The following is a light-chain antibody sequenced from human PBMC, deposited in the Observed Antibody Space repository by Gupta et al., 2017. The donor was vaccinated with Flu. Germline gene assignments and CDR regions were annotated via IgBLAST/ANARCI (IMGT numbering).Light chain of an antibody. J-gene: IGKJ3*01. CDR2: AAS. V-gene: IGKV1-39*01. CDR1: QKINNY. Sequence: PSALSASVGDRVTITCRVSQKINNYLNWYQQKPREAPKVLIYAASTLQGGGPSRFSGSGSGTEFTLTISRLQREDFATYYCQQRISTPLTFGHGTKVDIK. CDR3: QQRISTPLT.